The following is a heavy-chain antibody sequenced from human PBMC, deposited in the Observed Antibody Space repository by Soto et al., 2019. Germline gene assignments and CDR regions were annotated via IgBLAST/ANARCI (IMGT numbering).Heavy chain of an antibody. V-gene: IGHV4-59*01. D-gene: IGHD2-2*01. J-gene: IGHJ6*03. CDR3: ARAPGYYYMAV. Sequence: QVQLQESGPGLVKPSETLSLTCAVSGASISNYYWSWIRQPPGRGLEWIGYNHYSGGTNYNPSLKSRVTISVDTSKNQFLLKLSSVTAADTAVYYCARAPGYYYMAVWGKGTTVTVSS. CDR1: GASISNYY. CDR2: NHYSGGT.